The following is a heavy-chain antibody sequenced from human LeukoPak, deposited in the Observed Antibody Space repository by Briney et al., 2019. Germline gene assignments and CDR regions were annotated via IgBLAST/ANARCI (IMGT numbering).Heavy chain of an antibody. Sequence: ASVKVSCKASGYTFTGYYIHWGRQAPGQGLEWMGLIKPNSGDTKYAQKFQGRVTMTRDTSITTAYMELSSLRSDDTALYYCVRDRPHNWFDPWGQGTLVTVSS. CDR2: IKPNSGDT. CDR1: GYTFTGYY. CDR3: VRDRPHNWFDP. J-gene: IGHJ5*02. V-gene: IGHV1-2*02.